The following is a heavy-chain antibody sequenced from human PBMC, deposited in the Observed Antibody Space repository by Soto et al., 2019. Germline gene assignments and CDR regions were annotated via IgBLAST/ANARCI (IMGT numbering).Heavy chain of an antibody. CDR1: GFTFSSYG. CDR3: ARASDSSPLYYYYYMDV. D-gene: IGHD6-13*01. Sequence: GGSLRLSCAASGFTFSSYGMHWVRQAPGKGLEWVAVIWYDGSNKYYADSVKGRFTISRDNSKNTLYLQMNSLRAEDTAVYYCARASDSSPLYYYYYMDVWGKGTTVTVSS. V-gene: IGHV3-33*01. J-gene: IGHJ6*03. CDR2: IWYDGSNK.